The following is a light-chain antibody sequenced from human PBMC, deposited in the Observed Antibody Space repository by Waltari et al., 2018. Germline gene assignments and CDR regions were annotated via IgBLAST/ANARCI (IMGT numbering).Light chain of an antibody. V-gene: IGLV3-25*03. Sequence: SFELTQPPSVSVSPGQTASITCSGNTLPKQYAYWYQQKPGQAPVLIMYKDSERPSGFPERFSGSSSGTTVTLTISVVQAEDEADYYCQSTDSSGTPVIFGGGTKLTVL. CDR3: QSTDSSGTPVI. CDR1: TLPKQY. CDR2: KDS. J-gene: IGLJ2*01.